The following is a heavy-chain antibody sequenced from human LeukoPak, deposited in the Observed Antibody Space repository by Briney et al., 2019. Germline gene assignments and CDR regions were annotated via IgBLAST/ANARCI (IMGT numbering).Heavy chain of an antibody. CDR1: GFTFSSHA. D-gene: IGHD2-2*01. J-gene: IGHJ6*02. CDR3: ARGQYCSGTSCYAYYYYYNMDV. Sequence: GGSLRLSCAASGFTFSSHAVHWVRQAPGKGLEWVAVISNDGNNKYYGDSVKGRFTISRDNSKNTLYLLMNSLRADDTAVYYCARGQYCSGTSCYAYYYYYNMDVWGQGTTVTVSS. V-gene: IGHV3-30*04. CDR2: ISNDGNNK.